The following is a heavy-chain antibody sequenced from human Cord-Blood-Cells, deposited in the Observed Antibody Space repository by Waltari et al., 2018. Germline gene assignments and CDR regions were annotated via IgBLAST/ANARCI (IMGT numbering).Heavy chain of an antibody. CDR2: ISYDGSNK. CDR3: TSPWGGWGPAYDAFDI. CDR1: TLSSYA. D-gene: IGHD3-16*01. V-gene: IGHV3-30-3*01. Sequence: TLSSYAMHWVRKATGKGLEWVAVISYDGSNKYYEDPVKGRFTISRDNSKNTLYLQMNSLRAEATAVYYCTSPWGGWGPAYDAFDIWGQGTMVTVSS. J-gene: IGHJ3*02.